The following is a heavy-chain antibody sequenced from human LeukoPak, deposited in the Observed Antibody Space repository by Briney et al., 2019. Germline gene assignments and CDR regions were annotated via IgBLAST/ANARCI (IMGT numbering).Heavy chain of an antibody. CDR1: GFSFSSYY. D-gene: IGHD3-16*01. J-gene: IGHJ6*02. V-gene: IGHV3-48*04. CDR3: ATYTHWVAGDV. Sequence: GGSLRLSCAASGFSFSSYYMKWVRQAPGKGLEWVSYITISGDTIFYADSVKGRFTISRDNTKNSLYLQMNSLRAEDTAVYYCATYTHWVAGDVWGQGTTVTVSS. CDR2: ITISGDTI.